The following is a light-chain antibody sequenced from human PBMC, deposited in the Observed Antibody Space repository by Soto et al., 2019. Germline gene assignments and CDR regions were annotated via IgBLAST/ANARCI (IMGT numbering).Light chain of an antibody. V-gene: IGKV3-11*01. CDR1: QSVSSY. J-gene: IGKJ1*01. CDR2: DAS. CDR3: QQYAGSPTWT. Sequence: EIVLTQSPATLSLSPGERATLSCRASQSVSSYLAWYQQKPGQAPRLLIYDASNRATGIPARFSGSGSGTDFTLTISSLEPEDFAVYYCQQYAGSPTWTFGQGTKVDIK.